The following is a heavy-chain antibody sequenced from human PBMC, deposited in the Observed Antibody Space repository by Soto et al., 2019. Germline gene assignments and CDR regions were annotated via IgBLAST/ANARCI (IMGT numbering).Heavy chain of an antibody. Sequence: SETLSLTCSVSGGSISSPTYYWGWIRQPPGKGLEWIGSIYYSGSTYYSPSLKSRVTISVDTSKNQFSLKVSSVTAADTAVYYCAKRGGYDYVWKSYSPDYWGQGTLVTVSS. J-gene: IGHJ4*02. CDR2: IYYSGST. CDR3: AKRGGYDYVWKSYSPDY. V-gene: IGHV4-39*01. D-gene: IGHD3-16*01. CDR1: GGSISSPTYY.